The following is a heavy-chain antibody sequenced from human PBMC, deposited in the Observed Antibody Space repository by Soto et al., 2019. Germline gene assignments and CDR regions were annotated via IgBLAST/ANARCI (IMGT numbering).Heavy chain of an antibody. CDR3: ARGVSEWLRSNWFDP. D-gene: IGHD5-12*01. V-gene: IGHV1-18*01. CDR2: ISAYNGNT. CDR1: GYTFTRYG. J-gene: IGHJ5*02. Sequence: ASVKVSCKASGYTFTRYGISWVRQAPGQGLEWMGWISAYNGNTNYAQKLQGRVTMTTDTSTSTAYMELRSLRSDDTAVYYCARGVSEWLRSNWFDPWGQGTQVTVSS.